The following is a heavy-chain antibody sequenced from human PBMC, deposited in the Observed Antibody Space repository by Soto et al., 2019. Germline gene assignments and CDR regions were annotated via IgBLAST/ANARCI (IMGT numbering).Heavy chain of an antibody. D-gene: IGHD1-1*01. Sequence: GGSLRLSCAASGFTFSSYAMSWVRQAPGKGLEWVSAISGSGGSTYYADSVKGRFTISRDNSKNTLYLQMNSLRAEDTAVYYCAKLGVVGWNPGGGYNWFDPWGQGTLVTVSS. CDR1: GFTFSSYA. J-gene: IGHJ5*02. V-gene: IGHV3-23*01. CDR2: ISGSGGST. CDR3: AKLGVVGWNPGGGYNWFDP.